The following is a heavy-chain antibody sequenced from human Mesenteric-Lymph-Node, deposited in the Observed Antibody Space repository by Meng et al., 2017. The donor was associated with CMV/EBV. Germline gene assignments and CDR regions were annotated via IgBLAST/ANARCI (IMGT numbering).Heavy chain of an antibody. CDR1: GRSRRGGSW. Sequence: CSVSGRSRRGGSWWSWAPRPPGEWLDWFEENYHSRHTTYIPCLQSRVTMSVDKSMNLFSLKLASVTAADSALDYCAREENGFYTPFDYWGRGTLVTVSS. D-gene: IGHD3-3*01. CDR2: NYHSRHT. CDR3: AREENGFYTPFDY. J-gene: IGHJ4*02. V-gene: IGHV4-4*02.